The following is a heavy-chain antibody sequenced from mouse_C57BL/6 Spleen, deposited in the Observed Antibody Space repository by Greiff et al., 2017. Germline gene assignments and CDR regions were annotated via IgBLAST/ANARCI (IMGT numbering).Heavy chain of an antibody. V-gene: IGHV1-61*01. Sequence: VQLQQPGAELVRPGSSVKLSCKASGYTFTSYWMGWVKQRPGQGLEWIGNIYPSDSETHYNQKFKDKATLTVDKSSSTAYMQLSSLTSEDSAVYYCARKDYGYDGFAYWGQGTLVTVSA. CDR3: ARKDYGYDGFAY. J-gene: IGHJ3*01. D-gene: IGHD2-2*01. CDR2: IYPSDSET. CDR1: GYTFTSYW.